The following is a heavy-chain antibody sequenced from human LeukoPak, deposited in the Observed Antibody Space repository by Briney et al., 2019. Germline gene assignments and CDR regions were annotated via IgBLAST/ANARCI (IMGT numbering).Heavy chain of an antibody. CDR2: INHSGST. Sequence: SETLSPTCAVYGVSFSGYYWTWIRQPPGRGLEWIGEINHSGSTNYNPSLKSRVTISVDTSKSQFSLKLNSVTAADTAMYYCARGRDPYWGQGTLVTVSS. J-gene: IGHJ4*02. D-gene: IGHD5-24*01. CDR3: ARGRDPY. V-gene: IGHV4-34*01. CDR1: GVSFSGYY.